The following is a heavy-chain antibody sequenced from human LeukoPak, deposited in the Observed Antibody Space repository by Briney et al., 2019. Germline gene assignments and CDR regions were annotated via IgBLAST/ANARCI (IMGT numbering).Heavy chain of an antibody. CDR1: GFIFSDYW. V-gene: IGHV3-23*01. CDR3: AKAYYDSSGYYNYFDY. J-gene: IGHJ4*02. D-gene: IGHD3-22*01. Sequence: GGSLRLSCVASGFIFSDYWMSWVRQAPGKGLEWVSSISGSGGSTLYADSVKGRFTISRDNSKNTLYLQMNSLRAEDTAVYYCAKAYYDSSGYYNYFDYWGQGTLVTVSS. CDR2: ISGSGGST.